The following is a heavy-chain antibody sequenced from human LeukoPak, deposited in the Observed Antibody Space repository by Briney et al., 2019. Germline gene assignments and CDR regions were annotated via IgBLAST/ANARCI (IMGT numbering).Heavy chain of an antibody. J-gene: IGHJ5*02. CDR2: ISGSGGST. D-gene: IGHD1-1*01. CDR3: AREGTSGTHLNWFDP. Sequence: PRGSLRLSCAASGFTFSSYAMSWVRQAPGKGLEWVSAISGSGGSTYYANSVKGRFTISRDNSKNTLYLQMNSLRAEDTAVYYCAREGTSGTHLNWFDPWGQETLVTVSS. V-gene: IGHV3-23*01. CDR1: GFTFSSYA.